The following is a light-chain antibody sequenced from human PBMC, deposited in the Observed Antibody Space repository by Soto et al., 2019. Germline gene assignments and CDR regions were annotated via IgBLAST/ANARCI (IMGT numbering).Light chain of an antibody. Sequence: EIVLTQSPGTLSLSPGERATLSCRASESVTSSYLAWYQHKPGQAPRLLIYGASSRATGIPDRFSGSGSGTDFTLTISRLEPEDFAVYYCQQYYKSPRSFGQVTKVEIK. J-gene: IGKJ1*01. V-gene: IGKV3-20*01. CDR2: GAS. CDR3: QQYYKSPRS. CDR1: ESVTSSY.